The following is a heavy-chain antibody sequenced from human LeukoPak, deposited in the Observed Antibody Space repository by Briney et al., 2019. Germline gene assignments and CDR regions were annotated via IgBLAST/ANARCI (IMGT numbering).Heavy chain of an antibody. CDR2: IIPIFGTA. D-gene: IGHD6-13*01. V-gene: IGHV1-69*05. CDR1: GYTFTSYY. Sequence: GASVKVSCKASGYTFTSYYMHWVRQAPGQGLEWMGGIIPIFGTANYAQKFQGRVTITTDESTSTAYMELSSLRSEDTAVYYCARAANIAAAGRWAGYFDYRGQGTLVTVSS. J-gene: IGHJ4*02. CDR3: ARAANIAAAGRWAGYFDY.